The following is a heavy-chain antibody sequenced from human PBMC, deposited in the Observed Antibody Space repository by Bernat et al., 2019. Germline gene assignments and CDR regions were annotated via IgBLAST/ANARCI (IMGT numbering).Heavy chain of an antibody. Sequence: EVQLVESGGGLVQPGGSLRLSCAASRFTFSGYAMTWVRQAPGKGLEWVSAISGGSSSTYYADSVKGRFTISRDNSKNTLYLQMNSLRAEDTAVYYCAKDRGNRISTFDYWGQGALVTVSS. CDR2: ISGGSSST. CDR1: RFTFSGYA. V-gene: IGHV3-23*04. D-gene: IGHD1-14*01. J-gene: IGHJ4*02. CDR3: AKDRGNRISTFDY.